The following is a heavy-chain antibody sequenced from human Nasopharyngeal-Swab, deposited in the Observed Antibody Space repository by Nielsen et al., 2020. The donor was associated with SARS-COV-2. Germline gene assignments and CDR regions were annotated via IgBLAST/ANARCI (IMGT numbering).Heavy chain of an antibody. D-gene: IGHD3-22*01. Sequence: GGSLRLSCVASGFPFSPYGMNWVRQAPGKGLEWLSYIGTSSSTSYYADSVKGRFTISRDTAKNSLYLQMNSLRAEDTAVYYCARYDDYYDSSGYAYWGQGTPVTVSS. CDR1: GFPFSPYG. CDR3: ARYDDYYDSSGYAY. J-gene: IGHJ4*02. CDR2: IGTSSSTS. V-gene: IGHV3-48*04.